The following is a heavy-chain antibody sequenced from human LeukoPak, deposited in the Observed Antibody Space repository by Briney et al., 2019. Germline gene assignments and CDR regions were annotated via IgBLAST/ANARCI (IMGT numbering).Heavy chain of an antibody. CDR2: VSYDGSNK. CDR3: AKDRLVPLPNYFDY. V-gene: IGHV3-30*18. J-gene: IGHJ4*02. Sequence: GGSLRLSCAASGFTFSSYSMNWVRQAPGKGLEWVAVVSYDGSNKYHADSVKGRFTISRDNSKNTLYLQMNSLRAEDTAVYYCAKDRLVPLPNYFDYWGQGTLVTVSS. CDR1: GFTFSSYS. D-gene: IGHD6-19*01.